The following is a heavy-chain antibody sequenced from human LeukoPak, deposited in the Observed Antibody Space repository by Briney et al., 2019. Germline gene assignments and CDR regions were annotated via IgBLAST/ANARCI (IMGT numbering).Heavy chain of an antibody. CDR1: GFTFSSYG. CDR3: ARSTMIVVVSDAFDI. J-gene: IGHJ3*02. Sequence: GGSLRLSCAASGFTFSSYGMSWVRQAPGKGLEWVSAIIGSGGSTYYADSVKGRFTISRDNSKNTLYMQMNSLRAEDTAVYYCARSTMIVVVSDAFDIWGQGTMVTVSS. D-gene: IGHD3-22*01. CDR2: IIGSGGST. V-gene: IGHV3-23*01.